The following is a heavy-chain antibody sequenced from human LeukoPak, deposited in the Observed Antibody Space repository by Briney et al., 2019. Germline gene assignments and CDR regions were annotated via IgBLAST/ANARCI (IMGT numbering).Heavy chain of an antibody. CDR3: ARDRSELCSDY. CDR1: GFTFSSYA. V-gene: IGHV3-23*01. J-gene: IGHJ4*02. CDR2: LSSYDGRT. D-gene: IGHD2-21*01. Sequence: GGSLRLSCAASGFTFSSYAMSWVRQAPGKGLEWVSSLSSYDGRTYYADSVKGRFTISGDNSKNTLYLQMNSLRAEDTAVYYCARDRSELCSDYWGQGTLVTVSS.